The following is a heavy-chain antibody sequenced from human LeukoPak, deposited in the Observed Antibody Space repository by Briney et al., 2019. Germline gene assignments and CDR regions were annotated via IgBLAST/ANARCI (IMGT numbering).Heavy chain of an antibody. D-gene: IGHD6-19*01. CDR2: INPSGGYT. Sequence: ASVKVSCKASGYTLTDYYLHWVRQAPGQGLECMGIINPSGGYTSYAQRFQGRVTMTTDTSASTVNMEVSSLRSEDTAVYYCARSQNPKGLAVAGPFDYWGQGTPVTVSS. J-gene: IGHJ4*02. V-gene: IGHV1-46*01. CDR3: ARSQNPKGLAVAGPFDY. CDR1: GYTLTDYY.